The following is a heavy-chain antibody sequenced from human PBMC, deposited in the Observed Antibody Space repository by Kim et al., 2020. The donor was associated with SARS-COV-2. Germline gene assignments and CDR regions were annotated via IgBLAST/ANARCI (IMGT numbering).Heavy chain of an antibody. CDR2: IKQDGSEK. Sequence: GGSLRLSCAASGFTFSSYWMSWVRQAPGKGLEWVANIKQDGSEKYYVDSVKGRFTISRDNAKNSLYLQMNSLRAEDTAVYYCARDAAGTGGIPPFGMDVWGQGTTVTVSS. V-gene: IGHV3-7*01. J-gene: IGHJ6*02. CDR3: ARDAAGTGGIPPFGMDV. CDR1: GFTFSSYW. D-gene: IGHD3-10*01.